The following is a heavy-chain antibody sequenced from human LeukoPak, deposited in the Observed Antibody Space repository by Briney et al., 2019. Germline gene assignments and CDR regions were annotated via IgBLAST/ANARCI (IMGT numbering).Heavy chain of an antibody. CDR3: ARHSATYYYDSSGYLPDY. J-gene: IGHJ4*02. D-gene: IGHD3-22*01. Sequence: GGSLKISCKGSGCSFTSYWIGWVRQMPGKGLEWMGIIYPGDSDTRYSPSFQGQVTISADKSRSTPYLQWSSLKASDTAMYYCARHSATYYYDSSGYLPDYWGQGTLVTVSS. CDR2: IYPGDSDT. V-gene: IGHV5-51*01. CDR1: GCSFTSYW.